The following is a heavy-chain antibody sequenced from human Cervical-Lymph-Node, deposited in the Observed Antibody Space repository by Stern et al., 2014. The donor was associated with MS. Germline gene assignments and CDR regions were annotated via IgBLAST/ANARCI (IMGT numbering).Heavy chain of an antibody. CDR3: ARLNPSPRSYDSSGYFSPGGYYYGMDV. CDR2: IYPGDSDT. D-gene: IGHD3-22*01. V-gene: IGHV5-51*03. Sequence: VQLVESGAEVKKPGESLKISCKGSGYSFTSYWIGWVRQMPGKGLEWMGIIYPGDSDTRYSPAFQGQVTISADKSISTAYLQWSSLKASDTAMYYCARLNPSPRSYDSSGYFSPGGYYYGMDVWGQGTTVTVSS. J-gene: IGHJ6*02. CDR1: GYSFTSYW.